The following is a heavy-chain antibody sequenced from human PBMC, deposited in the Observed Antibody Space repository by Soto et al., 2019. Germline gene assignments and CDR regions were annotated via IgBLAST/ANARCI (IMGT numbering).Heavy chain of an antibody. J-gene: IGHJ5*02. V-gene: IGHV1-69*06. Sequence: QVQLVQSGAEVKKPGSSVKVSCKASGGTFSSYAISWVRQAPGQGLEWMGGIIPIFGTANYAQKFQGRVTITADKSTSTAYMELSSLRSEDTAVYYCARVMGDIVVVPSTRNWFDPWGQGTLVTVSS. CDR1: GGTFSSYA. CDR2: IIPIFGTA. D-gene: IGHD2-2*01. CDR3: ARVMGDIVVVPSTRNWFDP.